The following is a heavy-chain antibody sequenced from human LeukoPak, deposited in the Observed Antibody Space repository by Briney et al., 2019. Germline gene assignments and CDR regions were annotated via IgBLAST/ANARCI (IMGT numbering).Heavy chain of an antibody. D-gene: IGHD2-15*01. CDR1: GFTFSSYS. CDR2: ISSSSSTI. J-gene: IGHJ5*02. CDR3: ARGVVVVVAATYNWFDP. V-gene: IGHV3-48*01. Sequence: QPGGSLRLSCAASGFTFSSYSMTWVRQAPGKGLEWVSYISSSSSTIYYADSVKGRFTISRDNAKNSLYLRMNSLRAEDTAVYYCARGVVVVVAATYNWFDPWGQGTLVTVSS.